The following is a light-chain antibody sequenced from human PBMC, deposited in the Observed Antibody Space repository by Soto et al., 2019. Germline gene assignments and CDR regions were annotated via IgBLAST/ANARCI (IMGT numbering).Light chain of an antibody. CDR2: WAS. CDR3: QQYESTPPT. J-gene: IGKJ2*01. Sequence: DIVMTQSPDSLAVSLGERATINCKSSQSVLYSSNNKSYLAGYQQRPGQPPKLLIYWASTRESGVPDRFSCSGSGTDFTLTITSLQAEDGAVYYCQQYESTPPTFGQGTKLEIK. CDR1: QSVLYSSNNKSY. V-gene: IGKV4-1*01.